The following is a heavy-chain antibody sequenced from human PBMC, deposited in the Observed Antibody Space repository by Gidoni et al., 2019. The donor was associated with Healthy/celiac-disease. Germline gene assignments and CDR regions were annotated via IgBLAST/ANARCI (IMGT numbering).Heavy chain of an antibody. CDR2: IIPIFGTA. J-gene: IGHJ4*02. CDR1: GGTFSSYA. CDR3: ARAGLWFGELLLIGYYFDY. D-gene: IGHD3-10*01. Sequence: QVQLVQSGAEVKKPGSSVKVSCKASGGTFSSYAISWLRQAPGQGLEWMGGIIPIFGTANYAQKFQGRVTITADESTSTAYMELSSLRSEDTAVYYCARAGLWFGELLLIGYYFDYWGQGTLVTVSS. V-gene: IGHV1-69*01.